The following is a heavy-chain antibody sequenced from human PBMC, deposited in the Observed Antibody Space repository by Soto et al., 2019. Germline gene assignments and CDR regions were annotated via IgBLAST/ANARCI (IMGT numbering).Heavy chain of an antibody. J-gene: IGHJ3*02. D-gene: IGHD3-22*01. CDR2: VYPGDSDT. CDR3: ARFYYYDSSGYVFDAFDI. V-gene: IGHV5-51*01. Sequence: ESLKISCQASGYSFSKYWIAWVRQMPGKGLEYVGIVYPGDSDTRYSPSFQGQVTISADKSISTAYLQWSSLKASDTAMYYCARFYYYDSSGYVFDAFDIWGQGTMVTVSS. CDR1: GYSFSKYW.